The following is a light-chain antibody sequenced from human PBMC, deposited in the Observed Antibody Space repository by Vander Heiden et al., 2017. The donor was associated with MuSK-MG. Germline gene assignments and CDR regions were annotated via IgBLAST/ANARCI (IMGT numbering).Light chain of an antibody. CDR3: QQSYETPPWT. CDR1: RSLLYRSNNKNY. Sequence: DIVITQSPGSLAVPLGDGATINCKSSRSLLYRSNNKNYLAWYQQKPGQPPKLLISWASTRASGVPDRFTGSGSGTDFALTISSLQADDVAVYYCQQSYETPPWTFGQGTKVEIK. J-gene: IGKJ1*01. V-gene: IGKV4-1*01. CDR2: WAS.